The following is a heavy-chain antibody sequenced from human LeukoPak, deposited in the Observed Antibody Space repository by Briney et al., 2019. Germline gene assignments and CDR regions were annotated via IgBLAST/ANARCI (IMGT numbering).Heavy chain of an antibody. CDR3: TKGVLITLMFDY. V-gene: IGHV3-23*01. J-gene: IGHJ4*02. Sequence: PTGGSLILSCAASGCTFSSYAMNGVRQAPGKGLEWVSSITGSGGSIWYADSVKGRFAISRDNSKNTLYLQMNNLRAEDTAVYYCTKGVLITLMFDYWGQGSLVTVSS. CDR1: GCTFSSYA. CDR2: ITGSGGSI. D-gene: IGHD2/OR15-2a*01.